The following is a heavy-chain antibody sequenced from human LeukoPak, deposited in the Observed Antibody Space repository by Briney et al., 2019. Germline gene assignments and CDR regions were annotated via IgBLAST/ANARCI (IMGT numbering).Heavy chain of an antibody. CDR3: NTKSWRGGGCHYGY. V-gene: IGHV3-15*01. CDR2: IKTKNDGGAT. CDR1: GFTFSNAW. D-gene: IGHD2-15*01. Sequence: PGGSLRLSCAASGFTFSNAWMGWVRQAPGKGPEWVGLIKTKNDGGATDYAAPVKGRFTTSRDDSKNTLYLQMNSLKTEDTAVYYCNTKSWRGGGCHYGYWGKGTLVHVAA. J-gene: IGHJ4*02.